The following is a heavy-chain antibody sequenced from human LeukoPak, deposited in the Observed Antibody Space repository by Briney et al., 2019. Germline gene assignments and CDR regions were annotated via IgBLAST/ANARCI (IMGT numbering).Heavy chain of an antibody. J-gene: IGHJ3*02. Sequence: GGSLRLSCAASGFTFSSYSMNWVRQAPGKGLEWVSYISSSSSTIYYADSVKGRFTISRDNAKNSLYLQMNSLRAEDTAVYYCARALYGGNSWGGLDAFDIWGQGTMVTVSS. D-gene: IGHD4-23*01. CDR3: ARALYGGNSWGGLDAFDI. V-gene: IGHV3-48*04. CDR2: ISSSSSTI. CDR1: GFTFSSYS.